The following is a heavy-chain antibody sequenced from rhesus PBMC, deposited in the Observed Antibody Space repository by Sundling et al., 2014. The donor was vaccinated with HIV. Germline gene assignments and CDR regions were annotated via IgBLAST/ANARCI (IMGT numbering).Heavy chain of an antibody. CDR2: IYGSGGST. D-gene: IGHD5-24*01. CDR1: GGSISSNY. Sequence: QLQLQESGPGLVKPSETLSLTCAVSGGSISSNYWSWIRQPPGKGLEWIGGIYGSGGSTEYNPSLKSRVTLSIDTSKNQLSLKLRSVTAADTAVYHCARVGTPLDYWGQGVLVTVSS. J-gene: IGHJ4*01. V-gene: IGHV4-160*01. CDR3: ARVGTPLDY.